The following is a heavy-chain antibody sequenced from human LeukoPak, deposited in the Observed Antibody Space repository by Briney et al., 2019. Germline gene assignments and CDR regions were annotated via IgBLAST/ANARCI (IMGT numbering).Heavy chain of an antibody. V-gene: IGHV3-7*01. Sequence: PGGSLRLSCAASGFTCRNYWMSWVRQAPGRGLDWVATIKQDGILKHYVDSVKGRFTISRDNAGDSLHLQMDSLRVEDTAVYYCARLGGETTRFDLWGQGALVTVSS. D-gene: IGHD3-16*01. CDR3: ARLGGETTRFDL. CDR2: IKQDGILK. CDR1: GFTCRNYW. J-gene: IGHJ5*02.